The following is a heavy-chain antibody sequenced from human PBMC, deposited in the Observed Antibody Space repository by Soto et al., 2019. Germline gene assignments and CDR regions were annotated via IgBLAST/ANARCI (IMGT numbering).Heavy chain of an antibody. J-gene: IGHJ6*03. CDR1: GFTFSNYW. Sequence: EVKLVESGGGLVQPGGSLRLSCAASGFTFSNYWMYWVRQAPGQGLVWVSRINSDGSVSSYADSVKGRLTISRDNVKNTLYLQMNSLRVEDTAVYYCARGDCVGGSCYSLAGFFYYYMDVWGKRTTVTVFS. D-gene: IGHD2-15*01. CDR2: INSDGSVS. CDR3: ARGDCVGGSCYSLAGFFYYYMDV. V-gene: IGHV3-74*01.